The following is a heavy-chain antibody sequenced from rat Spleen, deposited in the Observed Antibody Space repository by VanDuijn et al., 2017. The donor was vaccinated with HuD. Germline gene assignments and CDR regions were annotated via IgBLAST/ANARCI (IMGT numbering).Heavy chain of an antibody. CDR3: ARQVTALDC. V-gene: IGHV5-25*01. CDR1: GFTFSNYY. J-gene: IGHJ2*01. Sequence: EVQLVESGGGLVQPGRSMKFSCAASGFTFSNYYIAWVRQAPTKGLEWVASISTGSGNTYYRDSVKGRFTISRDNAKSTLYLQMDSLRSEDTATYYCARQVTALDCWGQGVMVTVSS. D-gene: IGHD1-10*01. CDR2: ISTGSGNT.